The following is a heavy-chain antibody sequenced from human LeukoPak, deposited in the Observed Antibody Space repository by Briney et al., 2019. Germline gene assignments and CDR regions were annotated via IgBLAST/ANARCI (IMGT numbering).Heavy chain of an antibody. CDR3: ARTNGGDANAVDI. J-gene: IGHJ3*02. D-gene: IGHD1-7*01. V-gene: IGHV4-31*03. CDR2: IYYSGST. Sequence: KSSETLSLTCTVSGGSISSGGYYWSWIRQHPGKGLEWIGYIYYSGSTYYNPSLKSRVTISVDTSKNQFSLKLSSVTAADTAVYYCARTNGGDANAVDIWGQGTMVTVSS. CDR1: GGSISSGGYY.